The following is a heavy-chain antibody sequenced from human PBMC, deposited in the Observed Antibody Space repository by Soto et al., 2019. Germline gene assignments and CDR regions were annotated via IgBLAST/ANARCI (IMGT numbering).Heavy chain of an antibody. D-gene: IGHD4-17*01. CDR1: GYSFATFW. CDR2: IFPADSDT. V-gene: IGHV5-51*01. J-gene: IGHJ4*02. Sequence: GESLKISCAGSGYSFATFWIGWVRQMPGKGLEWMGIIFPADSDTRYIPSVQGQVTIYIDKSISTAYLQWSSLKASATAMYYCATPYGGFDYWGQGTLVTVSS. CDR3: ATPYGGFDY.